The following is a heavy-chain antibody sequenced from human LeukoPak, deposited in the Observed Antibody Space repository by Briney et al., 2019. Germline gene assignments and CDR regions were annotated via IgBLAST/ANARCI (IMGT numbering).Heavy chain of an antibody. Sequence: ASVKVSCKASGYTFTSYDINWVRQATGQGLEWMGWMNPNSGNTGYAQKFQGRVTMTRNTSISTAYMELSSLRSEDTAVYYCGTGPRRAYYVFWSGYYGGWFDPWGQGTLVTVSS. J-gene: IGHJ5*02. D-gene: IGHD3-3*01. CDR3: GTGPRRAYYVFWSGYYGGWFDP. CDR2: MNPNSGNT. V-gene: IGHV1-8*01. CDR1: GYTFTSYD.